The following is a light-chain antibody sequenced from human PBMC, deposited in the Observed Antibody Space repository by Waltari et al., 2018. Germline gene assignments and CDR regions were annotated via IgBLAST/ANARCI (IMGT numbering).Light chain of an antibody. V-gene: IGLV1-44*01. CDR1: SSNIGSNT. CDR3: AAWDDSLNGFYV. CDR2: ASK. Sequence: QSVLTQAPSASGTPGQRVTIPCFGSSSNIGSNTVNWYQKLPGTAPKLLIYASKQRPSGVPDRFSGSKSGTSASLAISGLQSEDEADYYCAAWDDSLNGFYVFGTGTKVTVL. J-gene: IGLJ1*01.